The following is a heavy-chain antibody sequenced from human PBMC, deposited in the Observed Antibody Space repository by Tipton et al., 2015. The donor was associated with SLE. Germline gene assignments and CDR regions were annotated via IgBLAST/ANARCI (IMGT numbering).Heavy chain of an antibody. Sequence: TLSLTCTVSGYSISSDYYWGRIRQPPGKGLEWIGSIYHSGSTHYNPSLKSRVSISVDTSKNQFSLKLSSVTAADTAIYYCARDLAARGGHYFDYWGQGTLLTVSS. D-gene: IGHD6-6*01. J-gene: IGHJ4*02. CDR3: ARDLAARGGHYFDY. CDR1: GYSISSDYY. V-gene: IGHV4-38-2*02. CDR2: IYHSGST.